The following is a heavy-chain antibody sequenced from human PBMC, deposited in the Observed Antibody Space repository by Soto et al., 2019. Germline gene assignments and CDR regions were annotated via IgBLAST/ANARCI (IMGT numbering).Heavy chain of an antibody. Sequence: WESLKIPCKGSRFSFTSYWISWVRQMPGKGLEWLGRMDPSYSYTNYSPSFQGHVTISADKSISTAYLQWSSLKASDTAMYYCARQGYDILTGSIRDWFDPWGQGTLVTVSS. V-gene: IGHV5-10-1*01. D-gene: IGHD3-9*01. CDR2: MDPSYSYT. CDR1: RFSFTSYW. CDR3: ARQGYDILTGSIRDWFDP. J-gene: IGHJ5*02.